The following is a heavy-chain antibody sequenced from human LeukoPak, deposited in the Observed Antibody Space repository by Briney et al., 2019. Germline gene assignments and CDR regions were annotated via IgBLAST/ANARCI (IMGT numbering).Heavy chain of an antibody. Sequence: GASVTVSCTASGYTFTSYGISWVRQAPGQGLEWMGWISAYNGNTNYAQKLQGRVTMTTDTSTSTAYMELRSLRSDYTAVYYCARDSDTAMVIYYGMDVWGQGTTVTVSS. V-gene: IGHV1-18*01. D-gene: IGHD5-18*01. CDR3: ARDSDTAMVIYYGMDV. CDR1: GYTFTSYG. CDR2: ISAYNGNT. J-gene: IGHJ6*02.